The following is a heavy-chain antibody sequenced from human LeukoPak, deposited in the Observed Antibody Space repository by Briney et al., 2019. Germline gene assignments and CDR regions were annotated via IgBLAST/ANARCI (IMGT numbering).Heavy chain of an antibody. CDR3: SRGWLQQGFDY. CDR1: EDSVSTNNAG. J-gene: IGHJ4*02. CDR2: TYYSSNWYI. D-gene: IGHD5-24*01. Sequence: SQTLSLTCAISEDSVSTNNAGWNWIRQSPSRGLEWLGRTYYSSNWYIHYAVSVKSRITINPDTSKNQFSLQLNSVTPEDTAVYYCSRGWLQQGFDYWGQGTLVTVSS. V-gene: IGHV6-1*01.